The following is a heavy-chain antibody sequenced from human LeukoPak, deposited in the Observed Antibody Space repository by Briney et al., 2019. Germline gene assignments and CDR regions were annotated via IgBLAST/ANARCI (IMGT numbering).Heavy chain of an antibody. V-gene: IGHV4-59*01. D-gene: IGHD6-13*01. Sequence: PSETLSLTCTVSGGSISSYYWSWIRQPPGKGLEWIGYIYYSGSTNYNPSLKSRVTISVDTPKNQFSLKLSSVTAADTAVYYCGAAAENYFDYWGQGTLVTVSS. CDR3: GAAAENYFDY. CDR1: GGSISSYY. CDR2: IYYSGST. J-gene: IGHJ4*02.